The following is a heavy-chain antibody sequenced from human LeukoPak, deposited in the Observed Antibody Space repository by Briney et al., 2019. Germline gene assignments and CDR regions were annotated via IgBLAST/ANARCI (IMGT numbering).Heavy chain of an antibody. CDR1: GFTFSSYG. CDR2: IRYDGSNK. Sequence: GGSLRLSCAASGFTFSSYGMHWVRQAPGKGLEWVAFIRYDGSNKYYADSVKGRFTISRDNSKNTLYLQMNSLRAEDTAVYYCAKDSSIWAAAGYYFDYWGQGTLVTVSS. D-gene: IGHD6-13*01. V-gene: IGHV3-30*02. J-gene: IGHJ4*02. CDR3: AKDSSIWAAAGYYFDY.